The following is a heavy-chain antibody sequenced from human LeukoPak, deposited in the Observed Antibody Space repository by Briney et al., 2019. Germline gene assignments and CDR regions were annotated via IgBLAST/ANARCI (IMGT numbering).Heavy chain of an antibody. CDR1: GITLSNYG. D-gene: IGHD3-22*01. CDR3: AKRGVVIRVILVGFHKEAYYFDS. Sequence: GGSLRLSCAVSGITLSNYGMTCVRAAPGKGLEWVAGISGSGGGTNYADSVKGRFTISRDNSKNTLYLQMNSLRAEDTAVYFCAKRGVVIRVILVGFHKEAYYFDSWGQGALVTVSS. CDR2: ISGSGGGT. J-gene: IGHJ4*02. V-gene: IGHV3-23*01.